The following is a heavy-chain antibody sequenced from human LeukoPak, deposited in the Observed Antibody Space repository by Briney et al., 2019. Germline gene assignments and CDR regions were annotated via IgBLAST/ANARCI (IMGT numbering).Heavy chain of an antibody. CDR1: GFTFNNYA. J-gene: IGHJ4*02. D-gene: IGHD4-11*01. CDR2: VSDSGDNT. CDR3: ARWGNDYSQFDS. V-gene: IGHV3-23*01. Sequence: GGSLRLSCAASGFTFNNYAMTWVRQAPGKGLEWVSVVSDSGDNTNYADSVKGRFTISRDSSKNTLFLQMNSLRTEDTAVYFCARWGNDYSQFDSWGQGTLVTVSS.